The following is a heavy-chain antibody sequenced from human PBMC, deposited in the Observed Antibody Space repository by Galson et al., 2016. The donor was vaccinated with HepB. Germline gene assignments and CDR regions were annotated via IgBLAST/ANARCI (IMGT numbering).Heavy chain of an antibody. V-gene: IGHV3-72*01. Sequence: SLRLSCAASGVRFSEHYMDWVRQAPGKGLEWVGRTRNKVNSYTTEYAASVKGRFTISRDDSKNSLYLQMNSLKTEDTALYYCARPSGKYSGGFDIWGQGTMVTVSS. J-gene: IGHJ3*02. CDR3: ARPSGKYSGGFDI. CDR2: TRNKVNSYTT. D-gene: IGHD2/OR15-2a*01. CDR1: GVRFSEHY.